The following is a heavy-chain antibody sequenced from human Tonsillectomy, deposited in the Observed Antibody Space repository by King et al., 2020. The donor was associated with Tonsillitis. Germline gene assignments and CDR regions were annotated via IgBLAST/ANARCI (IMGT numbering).Heavy chain of an antibody. CDR2: INPSGIT. CDR1: VGSLSGYY. Sequence: VQLPQWGAGLLKSSETLSLTCDVYVGSLSGYYWSWIRQPPEKGLEWIGEINPSGITNYNPSLKSRVTISVDTSNNQFSLNLTSVTAADTAIYYCARGTWEVRVHPRGQGTLVTVSS. J-gene: IGHJ5*02. V-gene: IGHV4-34*01. D-gene: IGHD1-26*01. CDR3: ARGTWEVRVHP.